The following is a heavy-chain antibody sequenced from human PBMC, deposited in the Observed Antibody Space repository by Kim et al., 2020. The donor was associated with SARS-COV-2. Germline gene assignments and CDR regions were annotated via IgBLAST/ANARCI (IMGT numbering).Heavy chain of an antibody. D-gene: IGHD2-2*01. V-gene: IGHV3-30*18. CDR3: AKGPIAVVPGGKMWLDP. CDR1: GLNFRNYG. Sequence: GGSLRLSCAASGLNFRNYGMHWVRQAPGKGLEWVADISYDGTIQYYGDSVEGRFTISRDNSKNTLYLQMNSLRVEDTAVYYCAKGPIAVVPGGKMWLDPWGQGTLVTVSS. J-gene: IGHJ5*02. CDR2: ISYDGTIQ.